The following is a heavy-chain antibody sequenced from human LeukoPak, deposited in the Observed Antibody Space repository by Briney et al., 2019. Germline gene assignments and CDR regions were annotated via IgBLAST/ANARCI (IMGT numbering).Heavy chain of an antibody. D-gene: IGHD6-13*01. V-gene: IGHV3-7*01. J-gene: IGHJ4*02. CDR3: AIVQGVDSNSWYYFDY. CDR2: IKQDGSEK. CDR1: RFTFSTYW. Sequence: TGGSLRLPCAASRFTFSTYWMTWAPHAPGKGLEWVTNIKQDGSEKLYTDSVKGRFTIPRDNPKNSLYLQINRLRAEDTAVYYCAIVQGVDSNSWYYFDYWGQGTLVTVSS.